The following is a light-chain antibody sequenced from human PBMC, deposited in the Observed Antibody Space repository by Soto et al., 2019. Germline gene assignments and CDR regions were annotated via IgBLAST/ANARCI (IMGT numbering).Light chain of an antibody. J-gene: IGLJ3*02. CDR2: EVS. CDR3: SSYAGSDNWV. V-gene: IGLV2-8*01. Sequence: QSVLTQPPSASGSPGQSVTISCTGTSSDIGAYNYVSWYQQHPDKAPKLMIYEVSKRPSGVPDRFSGSKSGNTASLTVSGLQAEDEADYYCSSYAGSDNWVFGGGTKVTVL. CDR1: SSDIGAYNY.